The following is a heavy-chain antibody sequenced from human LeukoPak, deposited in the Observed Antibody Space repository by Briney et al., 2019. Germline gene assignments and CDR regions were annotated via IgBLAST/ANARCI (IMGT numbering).Heavy chain of an antibody. CDR3: ATGNRGIAAAEPDY. V-gene: IGHV1-46*01. CDR2: INPSGGST. Sequence: ASVKVSCKASEYTFTSYYMHWGRQAPGQGLEWMGIINPSGGSTSYAQKFQGRVTMTRDTSTNTFYMEQSSLRSEDTAVYYCATGNRGIAAAEPDYWGQGTLVTVSS. CDR1: EYTFTSYY. D-gene: IGHD6-13*01. J-gene: IGHJ4*02.